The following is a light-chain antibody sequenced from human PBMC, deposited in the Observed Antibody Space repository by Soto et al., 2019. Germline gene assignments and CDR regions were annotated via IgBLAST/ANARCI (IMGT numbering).Light chain of an antibody. CDR2: GAS. CDR1: QSVTSNY. CDR3: QQYASSPLA. V-gene: IGKV3-20*01. J-gene: IGKJ4*01. Sequence: EIVWTQSPGTLSLSPGERATLSCRASQSVTSNYLAWYQQKPGQAPRLLVYGASRRATDIPDRFSGSGSGTDFTITISRLEPEDFAVYYCQQYASSPLAFGGGTKVEIK.